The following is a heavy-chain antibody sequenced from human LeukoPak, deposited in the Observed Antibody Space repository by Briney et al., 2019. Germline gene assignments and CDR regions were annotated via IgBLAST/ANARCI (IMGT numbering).Heavy chain of an antibody. Sequence: PGGSLRLSCVASGFTFNTYWIHWVRQAPGKGLEWVALISYDGGTKYYADSVKGRFTISRDNSKNTLYLQMNSLRVEDTAVYYCAREAEGGGNFDYWGQGTLVTVSS. J-gene: IGHJ4*02. V-gene: IGHV3-30-3*01. D-gene: IGHD2-15*01. CDR3: AREAEGGGNFDY. CDR1: GFTFNTYW. CDR2: ISYDGGTK.